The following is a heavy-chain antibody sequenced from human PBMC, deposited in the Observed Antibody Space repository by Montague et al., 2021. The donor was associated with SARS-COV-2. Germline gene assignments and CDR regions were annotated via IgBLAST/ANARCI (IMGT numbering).Heavy chain of an antibody. CDR3: ARDSHYYDSSVHFDY. CDR1: GGSISSYY. D-gene: IGHD3-22*01. J-gene: IGHJ4*02. CDR2: IYYSGST. V-gene: IGHV4-59*13. Sequence: SETLSLTCTVSGGSISSYYWSWIRQPPGKGLEWIGYIYYSGSTNXXPSLKSRVTISVDTSKNQFSLKLSSVTAADTAVYYCARDSHYYDSSVHFDYWGQGTLVTVSS.